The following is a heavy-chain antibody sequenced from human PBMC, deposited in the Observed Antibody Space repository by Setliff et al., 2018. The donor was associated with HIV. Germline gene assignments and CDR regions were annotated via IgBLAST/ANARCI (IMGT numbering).Heavy chain of an antibody. CDR2: IKQDGTEN. V-gene: IGHV3-7*03. Sequence: GGSLRLSCAASGFTISHHWMTWVRQAPGKGLEWVANIKQDGTENYYVDSVKGRFTISRDNAKSSLFLQMNSLRADDTALYYCARGPTGWDAFDVWGQGTMVTVSS. CDR1: GFTISHHW. D-gene: IGHD3-9*01. CDR3: ARGPTGWDAFDV. J-gene: IGHJ3*01.